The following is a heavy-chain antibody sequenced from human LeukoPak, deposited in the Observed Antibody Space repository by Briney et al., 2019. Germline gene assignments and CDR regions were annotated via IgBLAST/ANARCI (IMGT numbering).Heavy chain of an antibody. CDR2: IVPDTGGV. Sequence: ASVKVSCKTSGYTFTNYYVHWVRQAPGQGLEWMGYIVPDTGGVDYDQRFQGRVTMTRDKSTSTVYMELSSLKSDDTAVYYCATEDKYCSGGNCGKFWGQGTLVTVSS. CDR3: ATEDKYCSGGNCGKF. D-gene: IGHD2-15*01. CDR1: GYTFTNYY. J-gene: IGHJ4*02. V-gene: IGHV1-2*02.